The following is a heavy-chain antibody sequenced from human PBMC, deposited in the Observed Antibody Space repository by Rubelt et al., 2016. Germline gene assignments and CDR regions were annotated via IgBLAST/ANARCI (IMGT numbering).Heavy chain of an antibody. V-gene: IGHV4-39*07. J-gene: IGHJ4*02. Sequence: ETLSLTCTVSGGSISSSSYYWGWIRQPPGKGLEWIGSIYYSGSTYYNPSLKSRVTISVDTSKNQFSLKLSSVTAADTAGYYCARDFSHSSGYYGIDYWGQGTLVTVSS. CDR2: IYYSGST. CDR1: GGSISSSSYY. CDR3: ARDFSHSSGYYGIDY. D-gene: IGHD3-22*01.